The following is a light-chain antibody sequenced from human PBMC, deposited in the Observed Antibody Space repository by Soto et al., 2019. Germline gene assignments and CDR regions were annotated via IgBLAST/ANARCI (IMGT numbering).Light chain of an antibody. CDR1: QSVRSY. CDR3: QQRSNWPLT. Sequence: EIVLTQSPATLSLSPGERATLSCRASQSVRSYLAWYQQKSGQAPRLLIYDASNRATGIPARFSGSGSGTEFTLTINSLEPEDFAVYYCQQRSNWPLTFGGGTKVEIK. V-gene: IGKV3-11*01. CDR2: DAS. J-gene: IGKJ4*01.